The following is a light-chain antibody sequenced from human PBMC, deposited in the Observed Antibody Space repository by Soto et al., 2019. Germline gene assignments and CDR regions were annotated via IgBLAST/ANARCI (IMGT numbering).Light chain of an antibody. CDR3: SSYTSATTYV. V-gene: IGLV2-14*01. CDR1: NNVVGAYNY. Sequence: QSALNQPAPVFGAPGQSITIPLPGNNNVVGAYNYDPWYQQYPGEAPKVIIYDVSHRPAGVSNRFSGSKSGNTASLTISGLQTQDEADYYCSSYTSATTYVFGTGTKVTVL. CDR2: DVS. J-gene: IGLJ1*01.